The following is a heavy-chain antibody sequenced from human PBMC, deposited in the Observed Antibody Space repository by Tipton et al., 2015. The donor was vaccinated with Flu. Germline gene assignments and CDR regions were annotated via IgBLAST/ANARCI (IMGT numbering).Heavy chain of an antibody. CDR2: TSYDGSNK. CDR3: ARKDMVRGVRTRHSVDV. CDR1: GFTFSTYA. Sequence: QLVQSGGGVVQPGRSLRLSCAASGFTFSTYAMHWVRQAPGTGLAWVAVTSYDGSNKYYADSVKGRFTISRDNSKNTLYLQMNSLRAEDTAVYYCARKDMVRGVRTRHSVDVWGQGTTVTVSS. V-gene: IGHV3-30*04. J-gene: IGHJ6*02. D-gene: IGHD3-10*01.